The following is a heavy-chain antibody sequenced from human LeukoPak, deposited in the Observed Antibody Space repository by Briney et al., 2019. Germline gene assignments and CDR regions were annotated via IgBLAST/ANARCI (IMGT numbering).Heavy chain of an antibody. V-gene: IGHV4-59*01. CDR2: IYHSGST. Sequence: SETLSLTCTVSGGSISSYYWSWIRQPPGKGLEWIGYIYHSGSTNYNPSLKSRVIMSVDTSKNQFSLKLSSVTAADTAVYYCARVPGGTAMVDYWGQGTLVTVSS. D-gene: IGHD5-18*01. CDR3: ARVPGGTAMVDY. CDR1: GGSISSYY. J-gene: IGHJ4*02.